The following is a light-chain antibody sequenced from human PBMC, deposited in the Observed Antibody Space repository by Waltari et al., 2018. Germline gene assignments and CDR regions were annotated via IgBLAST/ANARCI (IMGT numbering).Light chain of an antibody. CDR1: QKISNN. Sequence: EIEMTQSPAIMSVSPGERVTLSCRASQKISNNFAWYQQKPGQAPRLLSYGPTTRASGIPGRFRGSGSGTESTLTIDGLQSEDFAVYYCLQYNDWPPLFTFGPGTKVEIK. CDR2: GPT. J-gene: IGKJ3*01. CDR3: LQYNDWPPLFT. V-gene: IGKV3-15*01.